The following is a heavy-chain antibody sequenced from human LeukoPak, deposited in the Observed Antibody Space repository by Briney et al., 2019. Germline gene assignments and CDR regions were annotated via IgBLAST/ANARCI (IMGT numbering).Heavy chain of an antibody. CDR1: GFTFSSYS. V-gene: IGHV3-21*01. CDR2: ISYSSIYI. D-gene: IGHD2-15*01. Sequence: GGSLRLSCAASGFTFSSYSMNWVRQAPGKGLEWVSSISYSSIYIYYADSVKGRFTISRDDAKNTVYLQMNNLRAEDTAVYHCVRGGPSTWSWGQGTLVTVSS. J-gene: IGHJ5*02. CDR3: VRGGPSTWS.